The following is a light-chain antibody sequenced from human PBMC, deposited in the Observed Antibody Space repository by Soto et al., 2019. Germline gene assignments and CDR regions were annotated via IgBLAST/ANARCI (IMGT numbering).Light chain of an antibody. CDR3: QQANSFPLT. CDR1: QDIRGW. J-gene: IGKJ4*01. V-gene: IGKV1-12*01. Sequence: DIQMTQSPSSVSASVGDTVTITCRASQDIRGWLAWYQQKPGKAPKLLVYAAAILQSGVPSRFSGSGFGTDFTLTITSLQPEDFATYYCQQANSFPLTFGGGTKVEIK. CDR2: AAA.